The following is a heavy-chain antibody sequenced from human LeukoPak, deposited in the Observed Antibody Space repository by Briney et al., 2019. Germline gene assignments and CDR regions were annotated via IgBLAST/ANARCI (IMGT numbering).Heavy chain of an antibody. CDR1: AFSFSSYA. CDR3: AHHGSSGWYDAFDI. J-gene: IGHJ3*02. D-gene: IGHD6-19*01. CDR2: ISATGVST. Sequence: GGSLRLSCAASAFSFSSYAMTWVRQAPGKGLEWVSGISATGVSTYYADSVKGRFTISRDNSKNTMYLQMNGLRADDTAVYYCAHHGSSGWYDAFDIWGQGTMVTVSS. V-gene: IGHV3-23*01.